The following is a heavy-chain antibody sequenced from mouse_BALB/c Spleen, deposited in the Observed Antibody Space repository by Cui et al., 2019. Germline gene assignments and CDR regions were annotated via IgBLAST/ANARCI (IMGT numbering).Heavy chain of an antibody. V-gene: IGHV1-72*01. J-gene: IGHJ2*01. Sequence: VQLQQLGAELVKPGPSAKLFYKASGYTFTSCWMHWVKQRPGRGLEWIGGIDPNSGGTKYNEKFKNKATLTVDKPSSTAYMQLSSLTSEDSAVYYCARYDYYGSRYFDYWGQGTTLTVSS. D-gene: IGHD1-1*01. CDR2: IDPNSGGT. CDR3: ARYDYYGSRYFDY. CDR1: GYTFTSCW.